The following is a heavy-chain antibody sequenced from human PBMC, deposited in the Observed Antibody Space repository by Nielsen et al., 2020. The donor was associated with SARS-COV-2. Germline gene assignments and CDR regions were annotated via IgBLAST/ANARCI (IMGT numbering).Heavy chain of an antibody. V-gene: IGHV5-10-1*01. J-gene: IGHJ4*02. D-gene: IGHD6-19*01. Sequence: GESLKISCEASGYSFTNYWISWVRQMPGKGLEWMGRIDPSDSYTNYSPSFQGHVTISADKSISTAYLQWSSLKASDTAMYYCARHEVPFSVAGIWGQGTLVTVSS. CDR2: IDPSDSYT. CDR1: GYSFTNYW. CDR3: ARHEVPFSVAGI.